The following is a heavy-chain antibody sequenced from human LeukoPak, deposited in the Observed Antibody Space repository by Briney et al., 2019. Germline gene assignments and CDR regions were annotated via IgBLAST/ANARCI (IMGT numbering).Heavy chain of an antibody. CDR1: GYTFTSYG. V-gene: IGHV1-46*01. Sequence: ASVKVSCKASGYTFTSYGISWVRQAPGQGLEWTGIINPSGGSTSYAQKFQGRVTMTRDTSTSTVYMELSSLRSKDTAVYYCARVPYYDFWSGYLPPGTYYYYGMDVWGQGTTVTVSS. J-gene: IGHJ6*02. CDR2: INPSGGST. D-gene: IGHD3-3*01. CDR3: ARVPYYDFWSGYLPPGTYYYYGMDV.